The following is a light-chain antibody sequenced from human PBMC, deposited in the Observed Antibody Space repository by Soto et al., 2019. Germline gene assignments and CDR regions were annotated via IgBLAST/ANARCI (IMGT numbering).Light chain of an antibody. J-gene: IGKJ5*01. CDR3: QKRLSWPIT. V-gene: IGKV3D-20*02. Sequence: EIVLTQSPVTLSLSPGERATLSCRASQSVSSSYLAWYQQKPGQAPRLLIYGASSRATGIPARFSGSGSGTDFTLTISSLEPEDFAVYYCQKRLSWPITFGQGTRLEIK. CDR2: GAS. CDR1: QSVSSSY.